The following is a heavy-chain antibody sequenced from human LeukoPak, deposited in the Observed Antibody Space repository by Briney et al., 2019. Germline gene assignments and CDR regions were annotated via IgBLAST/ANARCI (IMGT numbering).Heavy chain of an antibody. Sequence: GGSLRLSCEASGFPFSDYAMTWVRQAPGKGLEWVSSIKGSGGGTSYADSVKGRFTMTRDNSKNTLYLQMNSLRAGDTAVYYCERDPNGDYVGAFEFWGQGTLVTVSS. D-gene: IGHD4-17*01. CDR1: GFPFSDYA. J-gene: IGHJ3*01. CDR2: IKGSGGGT. V-gene: IGHV3-23*01. CDR3: ERDPNGDYVGAFEF.